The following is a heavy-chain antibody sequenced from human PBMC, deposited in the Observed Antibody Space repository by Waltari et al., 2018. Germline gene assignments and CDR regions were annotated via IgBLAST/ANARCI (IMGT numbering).Heavy chain of an antibody. CDR1: GSTLTELS. J-gene: IGHJ4*02. Sequence: QVQLVQSGAEVKKPGASVMVSCTVSGSTLTELSMHWVRQAPGNGLEWMGGFVPEAGETIYAQNFQSRVTMTEHTSTDTAYMELSSLRSEDTAVYYCATVAGDYWGQGTLVTVSS. CDR3: ATVAGDY. CDR2: FVPEAGET. V-gene: IGHV1-24*01. D-gene: IGHD6-19*01.